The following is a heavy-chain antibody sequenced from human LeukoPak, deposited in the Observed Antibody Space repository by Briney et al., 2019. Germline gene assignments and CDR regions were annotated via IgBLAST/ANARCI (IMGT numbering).Heavy chain of an antibody. J-gene: IGHJ4*02. CDR1: GFTFSIYG. V-gene: IGHV3-30*18. CDR3: AKRGYSYGPYFDY. CDR2: IAYDGSYE. D-gene: IGHD5-18*01. Sequence: GGSLRLSCATSGFTFSIYGMHWVRQAPGKGLEWLAVIAYDGSYEYYADSVKGRFTISRDNSKNTLYLQMNSLRAEDTAVYYCAKRGYSYGPYFDYWGQGTLVTVSS.